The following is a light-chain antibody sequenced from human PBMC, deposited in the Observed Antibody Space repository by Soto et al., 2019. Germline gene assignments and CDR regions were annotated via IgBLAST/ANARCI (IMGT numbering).Light chain of an antibody. Sequence: ENVLRLSARTLSLSPGDRATLSCRASQSVSSSYLAWYQQKPGQAPGLLIYGASSRATGIPDRFSGSGSGTDFTLTISRLEPEDFAVYYCQQYGRSPWTFGQGTKVDIK. V-gene: IGKV3-20*01. CDR2: GAS. CDR1: QSVSSSY. J-gene: IGKJ1*01. CDR3: QQYGRSPWT.